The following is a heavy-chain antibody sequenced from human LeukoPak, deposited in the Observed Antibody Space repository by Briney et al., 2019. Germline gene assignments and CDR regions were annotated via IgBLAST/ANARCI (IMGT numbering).Heavy chain of an antibody. Sequence: GGSLGTLCAASGFTFSTYWMAWVRQAPGKGLEWVANIKGDESAKHQADSVKGRFTISRDNAQNSVYLQMSSLRGEDTAVYYCARDVGGSLAYWGQASLVTVSS. CDR2: IKGDESAK. D-gene: IGHD1-26*01. J-gene: IGHJ4*01. CDR1: GFTFSTYW. CDR3: ARDVGGSLAY. V-gene: IGHV3-7*01.